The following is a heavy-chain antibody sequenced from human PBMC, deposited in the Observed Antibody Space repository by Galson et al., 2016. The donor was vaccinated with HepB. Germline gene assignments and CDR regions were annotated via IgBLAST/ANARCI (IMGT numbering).Heavy chain of an antibody. CDR3: ALVDERSQGGLDF. Sequence: SLRLSCAASGFSISTYWMHWVRQAPGKGLVWVSRVSDDGSTISYADSAKGRFTISRDNAKNTLYLQMNSLRVEDTAMYYCALVDERSQGGLDFWGQGTLVTVSS. J-gene: IGHJ4*02. CDR2: VSDDGSTI. V-gene: IGHV3-74*01. CDR1: GFSISTYW. D-gene: IGHD1-1*01.